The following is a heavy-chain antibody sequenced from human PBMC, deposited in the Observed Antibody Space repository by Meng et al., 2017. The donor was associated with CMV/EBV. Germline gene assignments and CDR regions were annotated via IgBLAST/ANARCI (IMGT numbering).Heavy chain of an antibody. D-gene: IGHD2-15*01. V-gene: IGHV4-39*07. J-gene: IGHJ6*02. Sequence: SETLSLTCTVPGGSISSSSYYWGCIRQPPGKGLEWIGSIYYSGSTYYNPSLKSRVTISVDTSKNQFSLKLSSVTAADTAVYYCASGALGYCSGGSCYPPYYGMDVWGQGTTVTVSS. CDR3: ASGALGYCSGGSCYPPYYGMDV. CDR2: IYYSGST. CDR1: GGSISSSSYY.